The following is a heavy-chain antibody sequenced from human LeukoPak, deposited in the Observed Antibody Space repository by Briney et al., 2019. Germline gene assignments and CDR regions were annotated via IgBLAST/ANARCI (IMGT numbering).Heavy chain of an antibody. D-gene: IGHD3-3*01. CDR3: AKGDGVDGYGYYYYYMDV. J-gene: IGHJ6*03. CDR2: IWYDGSNK. CDR1: GFTFSSYG. V-gene: IGHV3-33*06. Sequence: GRSLRLPCAASGFTFSSYGMHWVRQAPGKGLEWVAVIWYDGSNKYYADSVKGRFTISRDNSKNTLYLQMNSLRAEDTAVYYCAKGDGVDGYGYYYYYMDVWGKGTTVTVSS.